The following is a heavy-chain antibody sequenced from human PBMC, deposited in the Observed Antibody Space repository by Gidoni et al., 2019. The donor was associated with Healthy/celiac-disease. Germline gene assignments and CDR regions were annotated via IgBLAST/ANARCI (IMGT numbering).Heavy chain of an antibody. Sequence: QVQLVESGGGVVQPGRSLSLSCAASGFTCRSYAMHWGRQAPGKGLAWVAVISYGGSNKYCACSMKGRFTISRDNSKNTRYLQMNSLRAEDTAVYYCARVVTAMGKGKDYYYYYGMDVWGQGTTVTVSS. J-gene: IGHJ6*02. CDR3: ARVVTAMGKGKDYYYYYGMDV. CDR2: ISYGGSNK. V-gene: IGHV3-30-3*01. D-gene: IGHD5-18*01. CDR1: GFTCRSYA.